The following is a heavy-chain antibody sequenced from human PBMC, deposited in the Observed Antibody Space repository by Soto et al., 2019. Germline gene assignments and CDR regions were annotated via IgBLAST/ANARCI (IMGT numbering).Heavy chain of an antibody. CDR3: ARVIAAAGTSNWFDP. CDR1: GGSISSSNW. CDR2: IYHSGST. D-gene: IGHD6-13*01. J-gene: IGHJ5*02. V-gene: IGHV4-4*02. Sequence: PSETLSLTCAVSGGSISSSNWWSWVRQPPGKGLEWIGEIYHSGSTNYNPSLKSRVTISVDKSKNQFSLKLSSVTAADTAVYYCARVIAAAGTSNWFDPWGQGTLVTSPQ.